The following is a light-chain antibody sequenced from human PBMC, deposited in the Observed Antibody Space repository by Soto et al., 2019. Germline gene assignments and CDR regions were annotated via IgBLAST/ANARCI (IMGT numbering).Light chain of an antibody. V-gene: IGKV1-12*01. CDR3: QPANSFPLT. J-gene: IGKJ4*02. CDR2: AAS. CDR1: QGISSW. Sequence: DIQLTQSPSFLSASTGDRVNITCRTRQGISSWLAWYQKKPGKAPRLLIYAASSLQSGVPSRFSGSESGTDFTLTISSLQPEDFATYYCQPANSFPLTFGEGTKVEIK.